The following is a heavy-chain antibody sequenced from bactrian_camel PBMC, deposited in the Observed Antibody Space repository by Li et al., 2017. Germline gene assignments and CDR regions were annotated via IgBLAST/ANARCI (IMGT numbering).Heavy chain of an antibody. CDR1: GFTFTNYD. V-gene: IGHV3S40*01. D-gene: IGHD2*01. J-gene: IGHJ4*01. CDR3: ANVGSSRPERY. CDR2: INSRGGTT. Sequence: VQLVESGGGLVQPGGYLTLSCSASGFTFTNYDMSWVRQAPGKGLEWASAINSRGGTTYYADTVKGRFTISRDNAKNTLYLQLGTLKTEDTAMYYCANVGSSRPERYWGQGTQVTVS.